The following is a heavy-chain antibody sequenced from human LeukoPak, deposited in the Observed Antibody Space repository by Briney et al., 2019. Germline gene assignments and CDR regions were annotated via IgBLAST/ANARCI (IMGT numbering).Heavy chain of an antibody. CDR2: IYYTGNI. D-gene: IGHD1-7*01. J-gene: IGHJ6*02. Sequence: PSETLSLTCTVSGASISTSGSFWPWIRQHPGKGREWIGYIYYTGNIYYHASLKSRVTMSVDTSKNQFSLKLSSVTAADTAVYYSARDRSVGLGTSYYNYGVDVWGQGTSVTVSS. CDR1: GASISTSGSF. CDR3: ARDRSVGLGTSYYNYGVDV. V-gene: IGHV4-31*03.